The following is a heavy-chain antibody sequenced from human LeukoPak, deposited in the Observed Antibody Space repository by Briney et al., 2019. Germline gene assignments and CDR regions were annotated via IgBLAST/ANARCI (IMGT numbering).Heavy chain of an antibody. Sequence: LTGGSLRLSCAASGFTFSSYAMSWVRQAPGKRLEWVSVIFGGGNTDYADYVKGRFTISRDNSKNTLYLQMNSLRAEDTAVYYCARHYSEFPYDLWGRGTLVTVSS. J-gene: IGHJ2*01. V-gene: IGHV3-66*04. CDR3: ARHYSEFPYDL. D-gene: IGHD3-10*01. CDR2: IFGGGNT. CDR1: GFTFSSYA.